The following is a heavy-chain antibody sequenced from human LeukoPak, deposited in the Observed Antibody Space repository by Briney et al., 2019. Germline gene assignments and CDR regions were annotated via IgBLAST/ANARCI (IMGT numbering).Heavy chain of an antibody. J-gene: IGHJ4*02. CDR1: GYTFTSYG. D-gene: IGHD1-26*01. V-gene: IGHV1-18*01. CDR2: ISAYNGNT. CDR3: ARSIRLGATNSFDY. Sequence: GASVKVSCKASGYTFTSYGISWVRQAPGQGLEWMGWISAYNGNTNYAQKLQGRVTMTRDTSTSTVYMELSSLRSEDTAVYYCARSIRLGATNSFDYWGQGTLVTVSS.